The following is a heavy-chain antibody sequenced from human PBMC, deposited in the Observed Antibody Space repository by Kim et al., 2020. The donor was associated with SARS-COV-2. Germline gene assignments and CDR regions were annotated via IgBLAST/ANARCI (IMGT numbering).Heavy chain of an antibody. CDR3: AKVTGDWTNLDY. CDR1: GFSFSSYG. J-gene: IGHJ4*02. V-gene: IGHV3-30*18. D-gene: IGHD1-1*01. CDR2: ISYDGGKK. Sequence: GGSLRLSCAASGFSFSSYGMHWVRQAPGEGLEWVAFISYDGGKKFHGDSVKGRFTISRDNSKNTLDLQMNSLRVEDTAVYYCAKVTGDWTNLDYWGQGTLVTVSS.